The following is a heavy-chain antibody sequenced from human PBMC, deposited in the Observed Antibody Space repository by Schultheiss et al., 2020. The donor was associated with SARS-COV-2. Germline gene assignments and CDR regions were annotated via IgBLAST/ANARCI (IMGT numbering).Heavy chain of an antibody. V-gene: IGHV5-51*01. CDR2: IYPGDSDT. J-gene: IGHJ6*02. Sequence: GESLKISCKGSGYTFAGYWIGWVRQMPGKGLEWMGIIYPGDSDTRYSPSFQGQVTISADKSISTAYLQWSSLKASDTAMYYCARHGTRVSVLYGMDVWGQGTTVTVSS. D-gene: IGHD6-6*01. CDR1: GYTFAGYW. CDR3: ARHGTRVSVLYGMDV.